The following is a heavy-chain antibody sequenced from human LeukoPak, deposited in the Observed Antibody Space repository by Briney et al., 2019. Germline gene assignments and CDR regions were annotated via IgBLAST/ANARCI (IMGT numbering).Heavy chain of an antibody. Sequence: GESLKISCKGSGYSFTSYWIGWVRRMPGKGLEWMGIIYPGDSDTRYSPSFQGQVTISADKSISTAYLQWSSLKASDTAIYYCAKIDRQYCSRSSCYALDYWGQGTQVTVSS. CDR3: AKIDRQYCSRSSCYALDY. CDR1: GYSFTSYW. CDR2: IYPGDSDT. J-gene: IGHJ4*02. D-gene: IGHD2-2*01. V-gene: IGHV5-51*01.